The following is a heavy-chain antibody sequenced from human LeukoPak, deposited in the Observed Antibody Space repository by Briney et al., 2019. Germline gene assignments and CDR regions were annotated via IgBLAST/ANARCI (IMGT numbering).Heavy chain of an antibody. CDR1: GITLSNYG. D-gene: IGHD3-22*01. V-gene: IGHV3-23*01. J-gene: IGHJ4*02. Sequence: PGGSLRLSCAVSGITLSNYGMSWVRQAPGKGLEWVAGISDRGGTTKYADSVKGRFTISRDNPKNTLYLQMNSLRVEDTAVYFCAKRGVVTRVILVGFHKEAYYFDSWGQGALVTVSS. CDR3: AKRGVVTRVILVGFHKEAYYFDS. CDR2: ISDRGGTT.